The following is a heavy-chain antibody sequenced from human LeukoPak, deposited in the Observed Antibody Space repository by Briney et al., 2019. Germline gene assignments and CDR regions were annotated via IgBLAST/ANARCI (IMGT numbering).Heavy chain of an antibody. J-gene: IGHJ4*02. CDR2: IYYSGST. CDR3: ARHWDRDHVAGTNYFDY. CDR1: GGSISSSSYY. Sequence: SETLSLTCTVSGGSISSSSYYWGWIRQPPGKGLEWIGSIYYSGSTYYNPSLKSRVTISVDTSKNQFSLKLSSATAADTAVYYCARHWDRDHVAGTNYFDYWGQGTLVTVSS. V-gene: IGHV4-39*01. D-gene: IGHD6-19*01.